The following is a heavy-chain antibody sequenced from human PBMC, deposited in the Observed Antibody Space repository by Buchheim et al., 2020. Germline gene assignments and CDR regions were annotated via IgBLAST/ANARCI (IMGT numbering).Heavy chain of an antibody. J-gene: IGHJ6*02. Sequence: QVQLVESGGGVVQPGRSLRLSCVASGFTFSSYFMHWVRQAPGKGLEWVAFIRYDGNNNYYGDSVKGRFTISRDNSKNTLYLQMNSLRAEDTAVYYCAKDMEIGSSPHYYYYGMDVWGQGTT. D-gene: IGHD6-6*01. V-gene: IGHV3-30*02. CDR3: AKDMEIGSSPHYYYYGMDV. CDR1: GFTFSSYF. CDR2: IRYDGNNN.